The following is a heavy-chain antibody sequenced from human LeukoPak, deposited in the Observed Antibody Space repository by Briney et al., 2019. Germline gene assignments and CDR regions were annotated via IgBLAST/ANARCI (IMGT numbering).Heavy chain of an antibody. CDR3: ARGLFDSSGSNWFDP. V-gene: IGHV3-11*05. CDR1: GFPFRDYY. Sequence: GGSPGLSCAAPGFPFRDYYMSWVRQGPGGGLEWGSYISSSGVYTEYADSVKGRFTISRDNAKNSLSLQMNSLRAEDTAVYYCARGLFDSSGSNWFDPWGQGTLVTVSS. D-gene: IGHD3-22*01. CDR2: ISSSGVYT. J-gene: IGHJ5*02.